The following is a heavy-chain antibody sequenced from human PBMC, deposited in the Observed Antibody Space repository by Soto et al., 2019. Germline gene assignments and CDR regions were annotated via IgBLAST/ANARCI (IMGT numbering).Heavy chain of an antibody. Sequence: EVQLVESGGGLVQPGGSLRLSCAASGFTVSSNYMSWVRQAPGKGLEWVSVIYKGGGTFYADSVKGRFTISRDNSKNTLYLQMNSLRADDTAMYYCATTWDSGRSYYFDQWGQGTLVTVSS. CDR1: GFTVSSNY. J-gene: IGHJ4*02. D-gene: IGHD1-26*01. CDR2: IYKGGGT. V-gene: IGHV3-66*01. CDR3: ATTWDSGRSYYFDQ.